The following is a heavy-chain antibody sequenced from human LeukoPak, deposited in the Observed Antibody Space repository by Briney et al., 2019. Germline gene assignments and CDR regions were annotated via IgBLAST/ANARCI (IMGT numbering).Heavy chain of an antibody. V-gene: IGHV3-21*01. CDR1: GFTFSTYN. CDR3: ARDSGDGSGSYYPYGMDV. J-gene: IGHJ6*02. Sequence: GGSLRLSCAASGFTFSTYNLNWVRQAPGKGLEWVSSISRGSIYIYYADSVKARFTISRDNADSSLYLQMHSLRAEDTAVYHCARDSGDGSGSYYPYGMDVWAQGPTVTVPS. D-gene: IGHD3-10*01. CDR2: ISRGSIYI.